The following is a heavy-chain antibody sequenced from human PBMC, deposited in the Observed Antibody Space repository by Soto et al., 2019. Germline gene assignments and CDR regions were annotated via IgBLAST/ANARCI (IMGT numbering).Heavy chain of an antibody. V-gene: IGHV3-48*03. CDR3: ATAKGSSSPPPDY. Sequence: EVQLVESGGGLVQPGGSLRLSCAASGFTFSSYEMNWVRQAPGKGLEWVSYISSSGSTVYYADSVKGRFTISRDNAKKSLYLPRNSLGAEDSAVDYCATAKGSSSPPPDYWGQGTLVTVSS. J-gene: IGHJ4*02. CDR2: ISSSGSTV. CDR1: GFTFSSYE. D-gene: IGHD6-13*01.